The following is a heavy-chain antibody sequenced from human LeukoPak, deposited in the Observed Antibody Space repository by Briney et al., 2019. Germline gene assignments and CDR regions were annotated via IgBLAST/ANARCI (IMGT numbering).Heavy chain of an antibody. D-gene: IGHD3-3*01. CDR1: GFTFSDYY. Sequence: PGGSLRLSCAASGFTFSDYYMSWIRQAPGKGLEWVSYISSSGSTIYYADSVKGRFTISRDNSKNTLYLQMNSLRAEDTAVYYCARAADDFWSGYSVHFDYWGQGTLVTVSS. CDR2: ISSSGSTI. CDR3: ARAADDFWSGYSVHFDY. J-gene: IGHJ4*02. V-gene: IGHV3-11*04.